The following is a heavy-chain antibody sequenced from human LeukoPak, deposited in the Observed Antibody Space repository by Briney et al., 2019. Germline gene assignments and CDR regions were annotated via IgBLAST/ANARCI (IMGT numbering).Heavy chain of an antibody. CDR3: AKASKIGSDPAMVPFDY. CDR1: GFTFSSFW. D-gene: IGHD5-18*01. Sequence: GGSLRLSCAASGFTFSSFWMHWVRQTPGKGLVWVSGINSDGSSPSYVDSVKGRFTISRDNAKNSLYLQMNSLRAEDTAVYYCAKASKIGSDPAMVPFDYWGQGTLVTVSS. V-gene: IGHV3-74*01. J-gene: IGHJ4*02. CDR2: INSDGSSP.